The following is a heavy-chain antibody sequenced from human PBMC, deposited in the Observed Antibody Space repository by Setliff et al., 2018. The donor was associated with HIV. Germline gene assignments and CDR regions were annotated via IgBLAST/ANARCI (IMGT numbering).Heavy chain of an antibody. D-gene: IGHD3-22*01. CDR2: IYHSGTA. CDR3: ARDPRGLLSPVPRGYFDY. Sequence: SQTLSLTCNVSGFSISSNYYWGWVRQPPGRGLEWIENIYHSGTAYYNPSFKTRVAISIDTSKNYVSLKLRSLTAADTAIYYCARDPRGLLSPVPRGYFDYWGQGALVTVSS. CDR1: GFSISSNYY. J-gene: IGHJ4*02. V-gene: IGHV4-38-2*02.